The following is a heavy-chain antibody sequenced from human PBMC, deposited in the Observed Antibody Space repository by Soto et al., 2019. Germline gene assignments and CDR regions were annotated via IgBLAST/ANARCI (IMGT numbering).Heavy chain of an antibody. J-gene: IGHJ4*02. CDR1: GYTLTELS. Sequence: ASVKVSCKVSGYTLTELSMHWVRQAPGKGLEWMGGFDPEDGETIYAQKFQGRVTMTEDTSTDTAYMELSSLRSEDTAVYYCATAMGSQVTPNFDYWGKGTLVTVSS. V-gene: IGHV1-24*01. D-gene: IGHD2-21*02. CDR2: FDPEDGET. CDR3: ATAMGSQVTPNFDY.